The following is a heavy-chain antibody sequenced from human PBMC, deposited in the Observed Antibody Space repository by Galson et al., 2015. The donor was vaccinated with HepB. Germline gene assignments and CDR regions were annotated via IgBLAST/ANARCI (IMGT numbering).Heavy chain of an antibody. V-gene: IGHV3-48*03. J-gene: IGHJ5*02. CDR1: GFTFSSYE. CDR2: ISSSGSTI. Sequence: SLRLSCAASGFTFSSYEMNWVRQAPGKGLEWVSYISSSGSTIYYADSVKGRFTISRDNAKNSLCLQMNSLRAEDTAIYYCANEGTGSSWTPTWGQGTLVTVSS. CDR3: ANEGTGSSWTPT. D-gene: IGHD6-13*01.